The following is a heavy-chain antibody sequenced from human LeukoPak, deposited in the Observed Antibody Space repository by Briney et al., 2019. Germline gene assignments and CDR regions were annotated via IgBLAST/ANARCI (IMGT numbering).Heavy chain of an antibody. CDR1: GFTFSTYS. CDR3: AKGGNYYGSGSYNYYFDC. Sequence: GGSLRLSCAASGFTFSTYSINWVRQAPGKGLEWVSSISGSGGYIHYADSVKGRFTISRDNAKNSLYLQMNSLRAEDTAVYYCAKGGNYYGSGSYNYYFDCWGQGTLVTVSS. CDR2: ISGSGGYI. D-gene: IGHD3-10*01. V-gene: IGHV3-21*01. J-gene: IGHJ4*02.